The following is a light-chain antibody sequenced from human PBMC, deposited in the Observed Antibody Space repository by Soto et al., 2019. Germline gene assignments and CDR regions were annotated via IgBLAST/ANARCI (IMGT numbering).Light chain of an antibody. V-gene: IGKV1-27*01. CDR3: QHYNSYSEA. CDR2: SAS. J-gene: IGKJ1*01. CDR1: QDISNY. Sequence: DIQMTQSPSSLSASVGDRVTMTCRASQDISNYLVWYQQQPGKVPKLLIYSASTLHSGVPSRFSGSGSGTDFTLTISSLQPEDVGTYYCQHYNSYSEAFGQGTRWIS.